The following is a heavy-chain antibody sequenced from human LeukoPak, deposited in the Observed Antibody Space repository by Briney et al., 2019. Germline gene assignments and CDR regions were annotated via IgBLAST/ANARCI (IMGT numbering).Heavy chain of an antibody. V-gene: IGHV3-74*01. CDR1: GFTFSSYW. Sequence: QPGGSLRLSCAASGFTFSSYWMHWVRQAPGKGLVWVSRINSDGSSTSYADSVKGRFTISRDNAKNTPYLQMNSLRAEDTAVYYCATKGYDSGWYGNWGQGTLVTVSS. CDR2: INSDGSST. J-gene: IGHJ4*02. CDR3: ATKGYDSGWYGN. D-gene: IGHD6-19*01.